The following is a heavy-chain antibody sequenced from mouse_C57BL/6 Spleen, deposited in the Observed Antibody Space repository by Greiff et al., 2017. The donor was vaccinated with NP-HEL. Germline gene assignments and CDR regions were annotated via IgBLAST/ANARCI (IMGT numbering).Heavy chain of an antibody. J-gene: IGHJ2*01. D-gene: IGHD1-1*01. V-gene: IGHV1-47*01. CDR3: ARSYYYGSSFDY. CDR1: GYTFTTYP. CDR2: FHPYNDDT. Sequence: VKLQESGAELVKPGASVKMSCKASGYTFTTYPIEWMKQNHGKSLEWIGNFHPYNDDTKYNEKFKGKATLTVEKSSSTVYLELSRLTSDDSAVYYCARSYYYGSSFDYWGQGTTLTVSS.